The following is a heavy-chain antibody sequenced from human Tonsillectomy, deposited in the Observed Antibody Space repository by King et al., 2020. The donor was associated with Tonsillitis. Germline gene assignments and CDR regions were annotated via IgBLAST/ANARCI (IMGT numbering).Heavy chain of an antibody. CDR2: ITPYNGDT. D-gene: IGHD1-26*01. CDR1: GYMFTSYG. Sequence: QLVQSGAEVKKPGASVKVSCKASGYMFTSYGISLVRQAPGQGLEWMGWITPYNGDTNYAQKFQGRVTMTTDTSTSTVYMELRSLRSDDTAVYYCARDMWELRMDVWGKGTTVTVSS. J-gene: IGHJ6*03. V-gene: IGHV1-18*01. CDR3: ARDMWELRMDV.